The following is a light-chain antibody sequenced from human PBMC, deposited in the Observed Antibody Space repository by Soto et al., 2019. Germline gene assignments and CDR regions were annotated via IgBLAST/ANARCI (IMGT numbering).Light chain of an antibody. J-gene: IGKJ1*01. CDR3: QQYNNWWT. CDR2: DAT. Sequence: ITHSPATLSLSPGVCATLSCRASHSVSSYLAWYQQNPGQAPMLLIYDATNRATGIPARFSGSGSGTEFTLTISSLQSEDFAVYYCQQYNNWWTFGQGTKVDIK. CDR1: HSVSSY. V-gene: IGKV3D-15*01.